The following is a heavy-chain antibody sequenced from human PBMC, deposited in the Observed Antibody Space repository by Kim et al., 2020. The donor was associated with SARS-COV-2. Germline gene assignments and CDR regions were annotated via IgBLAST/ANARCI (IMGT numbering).Heavy chain of an antibody. CDR2: IASKSIIDGGAT. CDR3: TTLRPADRGGGY. V-gene: IGHV3-15*05. D-gene: IGHD2-2*01. J-gene: IGHJ4*02. Sequence: GGSLRLSCAASQFTLSNVYMSWVRQAPGKGLDWLGRIASKSIIDGGATLYAAPVKDRFTISRDDSENTVFLQMNSLKTEDTALYYCTTLRPADRGGGYWGRGTLVTVSS. CDR1: QFTLSNVY.